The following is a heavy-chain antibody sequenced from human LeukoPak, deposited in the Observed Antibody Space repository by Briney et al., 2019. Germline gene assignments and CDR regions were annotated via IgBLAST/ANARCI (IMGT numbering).Heavy chain of an antibody. V-gene: IGHV3-11*01. CDR3: ARYHQYYDYVA. Sequence: GGSLRLSCAASGFTFSDYYMSWIRQAPGKGLEWVSYISSSGSTIYYADSVKGRFTISRDNAKNSLYLQMNSLRAEDTALYYCARYHQYYDYVAWGQGTLVTVSS. CDR1: GFTFSDYY. J-gene: IGHJ5*02. D-gene: IGHD3-16*01. CDR2: ISSSGSTI.